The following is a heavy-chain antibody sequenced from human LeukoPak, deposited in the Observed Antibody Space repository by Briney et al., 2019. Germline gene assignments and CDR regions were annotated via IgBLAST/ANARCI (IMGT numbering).Heavy chain of an antibody. CDR2: IYSGGST. CDR3: ARKGGGYDFWSGYLRQNFDY. V-gene: IGHV3-66*01. Sequence: GGSLRLSCAASGFTVSSNYMSWVRQAPGKGLEWVSVIYSGGSTYCADSVKGRFTISRDNSKNTLYLQMNSLRAEDTAVYYCARKGGGYDFWSGYLRQNFDYWGQGTLVTVSS. D-gene: IGHD3-3*01. J-gene: IGHJ4*02. CDR1: GFTVSSNY.